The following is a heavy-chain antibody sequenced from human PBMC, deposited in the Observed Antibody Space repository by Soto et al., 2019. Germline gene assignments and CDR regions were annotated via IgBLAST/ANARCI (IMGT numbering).Heavy chain of an antibody. CDR1: GGSISSSNW. CDR3: ATLIVGATRGDY. J-gene: IGHJ4*02. Sequence: SETLSLTCAVSGGSISSSNWWSWVRQPPGKGLEWIGEIYHSGSTTYNPSLKSRVTISVDKSKNQFSLKLSSVTAADTAVYYCATLIVGATRGDYWGQGTLVTVSS. CDR2: IYHSGST. D-gene: IGHD1-26*01. V-gene: IGHV4-4*02.